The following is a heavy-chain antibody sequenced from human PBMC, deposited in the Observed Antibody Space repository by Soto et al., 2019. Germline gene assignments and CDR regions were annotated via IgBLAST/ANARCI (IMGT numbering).Heavy chain of an antibody. V-gene: IGHV3-23*01. Sequence: LRLSCAASGFAFSNYAMHWVRQAPGKGLEWVSSISTSIDATYYADSVKGRFTISRDDSKNTLYLQMNSLRAEDSAVYYCAKDRTVAARHFDYWGQGTQVTVSS. CDR2: ISTSIDAT. CDR1: GFAFSNYA. J-gene: IGHJ4*02. CDR3: AKDRTVAARHFDY. D-gene: IGHD6-6*01.